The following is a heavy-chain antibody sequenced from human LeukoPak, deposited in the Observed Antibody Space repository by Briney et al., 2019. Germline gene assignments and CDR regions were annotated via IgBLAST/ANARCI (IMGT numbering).Heavy chain of an antibody. CDR3: ARGGDYGDLRYFDY. V-gene: IGHV4-59*01. D-gene: IGHD4-17*01. CDR2: IYYRGST. Sequence: SETLSLTCTVSGGSINNYYWSWIRQPSGKGLEWIGYIYYRGSTNYNPSLKSRVTFSVDTSKNQFSLKLNSVTAADTAVYYCARGGDYGDLRYFDYWGQGTLVTVSS. CDR1: GGSINNYY. J-gene: IGHJ4*02.